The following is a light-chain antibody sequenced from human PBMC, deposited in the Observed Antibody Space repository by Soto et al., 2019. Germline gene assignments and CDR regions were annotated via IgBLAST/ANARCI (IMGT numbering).Light chain of an antibody. CDR2: KVS. J-gene: IGKJ4*01. CDR3: MQRIEFPLT. CDR1: QSLVHNDGNTY. V-gene: IGKV2-24*01. Sequence: DIVMTQTPLSSPVTLGQAASISCRSSQSLVHNDGNTYLSWFQQRPGQPPRLLIYKVSYRASGVPDRFSGSGSGTDFTLKISRVEAEDVGVYYCMQRIEFPLTFGGGTKVDIK.